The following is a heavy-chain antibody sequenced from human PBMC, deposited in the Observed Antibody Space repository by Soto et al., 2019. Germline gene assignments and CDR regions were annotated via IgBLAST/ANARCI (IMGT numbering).Heavy chain of an antibody. V-gene: IGHV1-2*04. Sequence: ASVKVSCKASGYTFTGYYMHWVRQAPGQGLEWMGWINPNSGGTNYAQKFQGWVTMTRDTSISTAYMELSRLRSDDTAVYYCARSGGGTKYCSGGSCPGAFDIWGQGTMVT. CDR3: ARSGGGTKYCSGGSCPGAFDI. CDR2: INPNSGGT. D-gene: IGHD2-15*01. CDR1: GYTFTGYY. J-gene: IGHJ3*02.